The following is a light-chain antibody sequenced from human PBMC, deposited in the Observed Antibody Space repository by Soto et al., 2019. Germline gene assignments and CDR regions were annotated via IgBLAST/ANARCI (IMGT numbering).Light chain of an antibody. Sequence: EIVLTQSPGTLSLSPGERATLSCRASQSVSSSYLAWYQQKPGQPPRLLIYGASSRATGIPDRFSGSGSGTDFTLTISSLEAEDFAVFYCQHYDSLPITFGQGTRLEIK. CDR1: QSVSSSY. CDR2: GAS. V-gene: IGKV3-20*01. CDR3: QHYDSLPIT. J-gene: IGKJ5*01.